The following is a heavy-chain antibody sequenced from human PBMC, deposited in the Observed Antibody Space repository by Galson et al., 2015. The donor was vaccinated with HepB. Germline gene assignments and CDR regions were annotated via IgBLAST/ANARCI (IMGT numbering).Heavy chain of an antibody. CDR3: ARHPEWELLLGNAFDI. J-gene: IGHJ3*02. V-gene: IGHV5-10-1*01. CDR2: IDPSDSYT. CDR1: GYSFTSYW. Sequence: QSGAEVKKPGESLKISCKGSGYSFTSYWIGWVRQMPGKGLEWMGRIDPSDSYTNYSPSFQGHVTISADKSISTAYLQWSSLKASDTAMYYCARHPEWELLLGNAFDIWGQGTMVTVSS. D-gene: IGHD1-26*01.